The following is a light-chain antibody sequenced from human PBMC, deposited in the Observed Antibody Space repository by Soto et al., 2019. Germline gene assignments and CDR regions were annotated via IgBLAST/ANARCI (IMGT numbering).Light chain of an antibody. CDR1: QTVSTF. J-gene: IGKJ1*01. CDR2: DAS. CDR3: QQRSGWPT. V-gene: IGKV3-11*01. Sequence: EIVLTQSPDTLYLSPGERATLSCRASQTVSTFLALYQQKPGQAPRLIVYDASKRAQVIPARFIGSGSGTDFTITVSSIEPEDFALYYCQQRSGWPTFGQGTKVEI.